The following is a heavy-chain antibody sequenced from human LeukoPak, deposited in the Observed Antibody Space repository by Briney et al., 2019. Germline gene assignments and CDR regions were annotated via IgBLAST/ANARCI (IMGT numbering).Heavy chain of an antibody. CDR2: ISSSSSYT. CDR3: ARARGYWDFHYYYYMDV. V-gene: IGHV3-21*04. Sequence: GGSLRLSCAASGFTFSSYSMNWVRQAPGKGLEWVSSISSSSSYTYYADSVKGRFTISRDNAKNSLYLQMNSLRAEDTAVYYCARARGYWDFHYYYYMDVWGKGTTVTISS. CDR1: GFTFSSYS. D-gene: IGHD1-7*01. J-gene: IGHJ6*03.